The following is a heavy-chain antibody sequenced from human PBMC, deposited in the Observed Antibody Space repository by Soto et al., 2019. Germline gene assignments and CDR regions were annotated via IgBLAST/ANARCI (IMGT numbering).Heavy chain of an antibody. Sequence: PSETLSLTCTVSGGSISSGGYYWSWIRQHPGKGLEWIGYIYYSGSTYYNPSLKSRVTISVDTSKNQFSLKLSSVTAADTAVYYCARDNWNYPFDYWGQGTLVTVSS. CDR3: ARDNWNYPFDY. D-gene: IGHD1-7*01. V-gene: IGHV4-31*03. CDR2: IYYSGST. J-gene: IGHJ4*02. CDR1: GGSISSGGYY.